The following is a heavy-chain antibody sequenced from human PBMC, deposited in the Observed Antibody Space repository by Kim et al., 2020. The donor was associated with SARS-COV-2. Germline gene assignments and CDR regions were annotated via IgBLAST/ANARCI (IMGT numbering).Heavy chain of an antibody. V-gene: IGHV7-4-1*02. CDR2: INTNTGNP. D-gene: IGHD6-6*01. Sequence: ASVKVSCKASGYTFTSYAMNWVRQAPGQGLEWMGWINTNTGNPTYAQGFTGRFVFSLDTSVSTAYLQISSLKAEDTAVYYCARDPPLVRLGSQHPYWYFDHWGRGTLVTVSS. J-gene: IGHJ2*01. CDR1: GYTFTSYA. CDR3: ARDPPLVRLGSQHPYWYFDH.